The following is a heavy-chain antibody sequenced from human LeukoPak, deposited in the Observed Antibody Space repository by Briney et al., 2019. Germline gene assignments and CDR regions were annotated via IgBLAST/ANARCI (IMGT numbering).Heavy chain of an antibody. CDR1: GGSISTYS. D-gene: IGHD6-19*01. CDR2: IYTSGSA. Sequence: SETLSLTCTVSGGSISTYSWSWIRQPAGKGLEWIGRIYTSGSAKYNSSLKSRVSMSLDTSKSQFSLKMSSVTAADTAVYYCARVAAVTVAGFDYWGQGTLVTVSS. J-gene: IGHJ4*02. CDR3: ARVAAVTVAGFDY. V-gene: IGHV4-4*07.